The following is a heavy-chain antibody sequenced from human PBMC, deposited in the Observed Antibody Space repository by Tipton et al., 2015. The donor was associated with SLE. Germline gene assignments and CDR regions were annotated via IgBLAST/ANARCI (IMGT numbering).Heavy chain of an antibody. Sequence: LRLSCTVSGGSISSYYWSWIRQPPGKGLEWIGEINHSGSTNYNPSLKSRVTISVDTSKNQFSLKLSSVTAADTAVYYCARGNRGSSGWYGAFDIWGQGTMVTVSS. J-gene: IGHJ3*02. CDR3: ARGNRGSSGWYGAFDI. D-gene: IGHD6-19*01. CDR1: GGSISSYY. V-gene: IGHV4-34*01. CDR2: INHSGST.